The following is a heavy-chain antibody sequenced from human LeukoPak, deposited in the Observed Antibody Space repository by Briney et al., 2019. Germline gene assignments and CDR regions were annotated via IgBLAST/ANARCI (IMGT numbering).Heavy chain of an antibody. Sequence: GGSLRLSCAASGFTFSNFAMNWVRQAPGKELEWVSSITGSGSDTYYADSVKGRFTISRDNFKNTLYLQMNSLRGEDTAVYYCAKGILGSCSGVRCYPFDCWGQGTLVTVSS. D-gene: IGHD2-15*01. CDR1: GFTFSNFA. CDR3: AKGILGSCSGVRCYPFDC. V-gene: IGHV3-23*01. J-gene: IGHJ4*02. CDR2: ITGSGSDT.